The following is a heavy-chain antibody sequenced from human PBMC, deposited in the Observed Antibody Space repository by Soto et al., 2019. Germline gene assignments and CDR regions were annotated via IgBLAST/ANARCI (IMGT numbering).Heavy chain of an antibody. Sequence: SGPTLVNPTQTLTLTCTFSGFSLSTSGMCVSWIRQPPGKALEWLAVIEWDDDKYYSTSLKTRLTISKDTSKNLVVLTMTNMDPVDTATYYCARIPSTSPWEYGMDVWGQVTTVTFSS. CDR1: GFSLSTSGMC. V-gene: IGHV2-70*01. CDR3: ARIPSTSPWEYGMDV. CDR2: IEWDDDK. J-gene: IGHJ6*02. D-gene: IGHD1-26*01.